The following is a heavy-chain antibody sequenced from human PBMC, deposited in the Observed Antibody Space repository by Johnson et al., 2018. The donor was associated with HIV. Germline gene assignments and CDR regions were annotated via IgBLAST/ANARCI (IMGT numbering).Heavy chain of an antibody. CDR2: IYSGGSI. D-gene: IGHD6-13*01. CDR1: GFTVSSNY. J-gene: IGHJ3*02. V-gene: IGHV3-53*01. CDR3: AKDKLGSSSFAFDI. Sequence: VQLVESGGGLIQPGGSLRLSCAASGFTVSSNYMSWVRQAPGKGLEWVSVIYSGGSIGYADSVQGRFTISRDNAKNSLYLQMNSLRAEDTALYYCAKDKLGSSSFAFDIWGQGTMVTVSS.